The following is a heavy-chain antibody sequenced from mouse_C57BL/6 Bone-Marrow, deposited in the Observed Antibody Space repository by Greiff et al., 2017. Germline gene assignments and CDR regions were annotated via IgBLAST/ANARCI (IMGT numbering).Heavy chain of an antibody. Sequence: QVQLQQSGAELVRPGTSVKVSCKASGYAFTNYLIEWVKQRPGQGLEWIGVINPGSGGTNYNEKFKGKATLTADKSSSTAYMQLSSLTSEDSAVYVCARGAYYGNYEDWYFDGWGTGTTVTVSS. D-gene: IGHD2-10*01. CDR2: INPGSGGT. J-gene: IGHJ1*03. V-gene: IGHV1-54*01. CDR3: ARGAYYGNYEDWYFDG. CDR1: GYAFTNYL.